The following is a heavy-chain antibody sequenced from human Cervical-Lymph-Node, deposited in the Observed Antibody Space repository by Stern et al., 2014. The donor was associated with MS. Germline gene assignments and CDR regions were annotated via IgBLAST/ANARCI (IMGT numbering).Heavy chain of an antibody. CDR1: GYTFTSDD. Sequence: VQLVESGAEVKKPGASVKVSCKTSGYTFTSDDINWVRQASGQGLEWMGWMNPDSGDTGYAQKFQARLTITRYTSISTAYMELTTLGSEDTAVYYCTKAWDSWGQGTLVIVSS. CDR2: MNPDSGDT. CDR3: TKAWDS. J-gene: IGHJ4*02. V-gene: IGHV1-8*01.